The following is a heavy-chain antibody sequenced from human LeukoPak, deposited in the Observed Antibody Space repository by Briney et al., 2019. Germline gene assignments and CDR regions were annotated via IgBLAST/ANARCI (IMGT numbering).Heavy chain of an antibody. V-gene: IGHV3-21*01. CDR1: GFTFSSYS. CDR2: ISSSSSYI. D-gene: IGHD1-26*01. J-gene: IGHJ4*02. CDR3: ARHSGSYFHFDY. Sequence: GGSLRLSCAASGFTFSSYSMNWVRQAPGKGLEWVSSISSSSSYIYYADSVKGRFTISRDNAKNSLYLQMNSLRAEDTAVYYCARHSGSYFHFDYWGQGTLVTVSS.